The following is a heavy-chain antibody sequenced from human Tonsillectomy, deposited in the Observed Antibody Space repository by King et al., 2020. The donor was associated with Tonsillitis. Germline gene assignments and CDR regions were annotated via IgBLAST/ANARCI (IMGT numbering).Heavy chain of an antibody. CDR2: IRSKANSYAT. CDR1: GFTFSGSA. D-gene: IGHD7-27*01. J-gene: IGHJ4*02. CDR3: TRSETGVFDY. V-gene: IGHV3-73*01. Sequence: VQLVESGGGLVQPGGSLKLSCAASGFTFSGSAMHWVRQASGKGLEWVGRIRSKANSYATAYAASVKGRFTISRDDSKNTAYLQTNSLKTEDTAVYYCTRSETGVFDYWGQGTLVTVSS.